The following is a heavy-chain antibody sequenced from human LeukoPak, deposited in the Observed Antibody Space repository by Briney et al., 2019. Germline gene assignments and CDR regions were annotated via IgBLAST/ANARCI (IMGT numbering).Heavy chain of an antibody. Sequence: GGSLRLSCAASGFTFDDYGMSWVRQSTGKGLEWVSAIGTAGDTYYPGSVKGRFTISRENAKNSLYLQMNSLRVGDTAVYYCVRGPYCSGGSCYGHFDYWGQGTLVTASS. CDR1: GFTFDDYG. CDR3: VRGPYCSGGSCYGHFDY. V-gene: IGHV3-13*01. CDR2: IGTAGDT. J-gene: IGHJ4*02. D-gene: IGHD2-15*01.